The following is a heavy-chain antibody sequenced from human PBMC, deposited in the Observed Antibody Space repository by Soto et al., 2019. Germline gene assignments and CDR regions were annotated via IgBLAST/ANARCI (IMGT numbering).Heavy chain of an antibody. Sequence: GGSLRLSCAAAGFTYSTYTMHWVRQAPGKGLEWVAVISYDGSNKYYADSVKGRFTISRDNSKNTLYLQMNSLRAEDTAVYYFAKDVLRFLEWLAFYGMDVWGQGTTVTVSS. D-gene: IGHD3-3*01. CDR1: GFTYSTYT. CDR3: AKDVLRFLEWLAFYGMDV. J-gene: IGHJ6*02. CDR2: ISYDGSNK. V-gene: IGHV3-30*18.